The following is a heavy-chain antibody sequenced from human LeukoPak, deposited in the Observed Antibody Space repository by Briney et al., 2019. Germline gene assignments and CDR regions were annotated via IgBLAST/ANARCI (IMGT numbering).Heavy chain of an antibody. Sequence: ASVKVSCKASGYRFTSNYIQWVRQAPGLGPEWMGWMHPGNGNTRYAEKFQGGVTMTRDTSINTAYMDLSSLRSDDTAVYYCAREGSYCVGGDCYSFDFWGQGTLITVSS. CDR3: AREGSYCVGGDCYSFDF. D-gene: IGHD2-21*02. CDR1: GYRFTSNY. V-gene: IGHV1-2*02. CDR2: MHPGNGNT. J-gene: IGHJ4*02.